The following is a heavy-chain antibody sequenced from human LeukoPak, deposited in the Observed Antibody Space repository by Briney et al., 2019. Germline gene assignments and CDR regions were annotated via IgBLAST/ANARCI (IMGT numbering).Heavy chain of an antibody. V-gene: IGHV3-11*04. CDR2: ISSSGSTI. J-gene: IGHJ4*02. CDR1: GFTFSDYY. D-gene: IGHD6-19*01. Sequence: GGSLRLSCAASGFTFSDYYMSWIRQAPGKGLEWVSYISSSGSTIYYADSVKGRFTISGDNAKNSLYLQMNSLRAEDTAVYCCARDPTIAVGPFDYWGQGTLVTVSS. CDR3: ARDPTIAVGPFDY.